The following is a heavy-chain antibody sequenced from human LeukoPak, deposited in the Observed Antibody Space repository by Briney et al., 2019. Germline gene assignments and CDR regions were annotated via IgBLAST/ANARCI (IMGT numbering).Heavy chain of an antibody. Sequence: HSGGSLRLSCAASGFTFSSYAMSWVRQAPGKGLEWVSAISGSGGSTYYADSVKGRFTISRDNSKNTLYLQMNSLRAEDTALYYCAKDACGNYCSLDIWGQGTMVTVSS. CDR2: ISGSGGST. V-gene: IGHV3-23*01. D-gene: IGHD1-26*01. CDR3: AKDACGNYCSLDI. J-gene: IGHJ3*02. CDR1: GFTFSSYA.